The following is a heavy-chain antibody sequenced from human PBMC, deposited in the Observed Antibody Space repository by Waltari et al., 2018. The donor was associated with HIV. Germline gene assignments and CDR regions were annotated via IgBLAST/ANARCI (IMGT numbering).Heavy chain of an antibody. V-gene: IGHV3-43D*03. CDR1: GSTFDVYA. Sequence: EVQLVESGGVVVQPGGSLRLSCAASGSTFDVYARHWVRQAPGKGLEWVSLISWDGGSTYYADSVKGRFTISRDNSKNSLYLQMNSLRAEDTALYYCSTYGDSEAFDIWGQGTMVTVSS. CDR3: STYGDSEAFDI. J-gene: IGHJ3*02. D-gene: IGHD4-17*01. CDR2: ISWDGGST.